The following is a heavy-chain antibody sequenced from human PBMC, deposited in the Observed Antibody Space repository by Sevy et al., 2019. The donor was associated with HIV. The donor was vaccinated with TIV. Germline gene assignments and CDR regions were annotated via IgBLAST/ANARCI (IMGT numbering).Heavy chain of an antibody. D-gene: IGHD1-26*01. CDR2: IKQDGSEK. Sequence: GGSLRLSCAASGFTFSSYWMSWVRQAPGKGLEWVANIKQDGSEKYYVDSVKGRFTISRDNAKNSLYLQMNSLRAEDRAVYYCARDQGGGAFDIWGQGTMVTVSS. V-gene: IGHV3-7*01. J-gene: IGHJ3*02. CDR1: GFTFSSYW. CDR3: ARDQGGGAFDI.